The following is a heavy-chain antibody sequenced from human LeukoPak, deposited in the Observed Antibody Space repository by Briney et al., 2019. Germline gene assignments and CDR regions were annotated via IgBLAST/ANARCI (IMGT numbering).Heavy chain of an antibody. CDR1: GGTFSSYA. D-gene: IGHD2-21*02. CDR3: ARSNLAYCGGDCYSYYFDY. V-gene: IGHV1-69*05. Sequence: SVKVSCKASGGTFSSYAISWVRQAPGQGLEWLRGIIPIFGTANYAQKFQGRVTITTDESTSTAYMELSSLRSEDTAVYYCARSNLAYCGGDCYSYYFDYWGQGTLVTVSS. CDR2: IIPIFGTA. J-gene: IGHJ4*02.